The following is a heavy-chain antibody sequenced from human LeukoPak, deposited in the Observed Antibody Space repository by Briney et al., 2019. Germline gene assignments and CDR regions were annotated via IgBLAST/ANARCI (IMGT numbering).Heavy chain of an antibody. CDR1: GCSFTSYW. D-gene: IGHD3-10*01. J-gene: IGHJ3*02. V-gene: IGHV5-51*01. CDR2: IYPGDSDT. CDR3: ATNTMFRGIHAFDI. Sequence: GSPLKISCKGSGCSFTSYWIGWVRQMRGKGLEWMGIIYPGDSDTRNSPSFQAQVTISPHKSISTAYLQWSSLKAPDSAMYYCATNTMFRGIHAFDIWGQGTMVT.